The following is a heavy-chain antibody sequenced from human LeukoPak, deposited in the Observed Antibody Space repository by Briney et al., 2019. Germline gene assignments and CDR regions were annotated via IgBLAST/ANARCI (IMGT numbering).Heavy chain of an antibody. Sequence: ASVKVSCKASGYTFTSYYMHWVRQAPGQGLEWMGIINPSGGSTSYAQKFQGRVTITADKSTSTAYMELSSLRSEDTAVYYCARVPAYCGGDCSPHYYFDYWGQGTLVTVSS. V-gene: IGHV1-46*01. D-gene: IGHD2-21*02. CDR1: GYTFTSYY. CDR3: ARVPAYCGGDCSPHYYFDY. CDR2: INPSGGST. J-gene: IGHJ4*02.